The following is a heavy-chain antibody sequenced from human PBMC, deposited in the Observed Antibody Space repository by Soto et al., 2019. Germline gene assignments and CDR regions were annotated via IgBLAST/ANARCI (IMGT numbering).Heavy chain of an antibody. CDR1: GFTFGDYA. CDR2: IRRNAYGGTT. Sequence: GGSLRLSCTTSGFTFGDYALSWVRQAPGKGLEWVGFIRRNAYGGTTDYAASVKGRFTISRDDSKSIAYLQMNSLRTEDTALYYCTRASSLDFDFWGQGTLVTVSA. J-gene: IGHJ4*02. D-gene: IGHD3-16*01. V-gene: IGHV3-49*04. CDR3: TRASSLDFDF.